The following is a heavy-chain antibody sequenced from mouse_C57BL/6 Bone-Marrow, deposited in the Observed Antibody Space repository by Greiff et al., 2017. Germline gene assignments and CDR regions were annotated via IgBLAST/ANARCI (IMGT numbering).Heavy chain of an antibody. V-gene: IGHV1-50*01. Sequence: VQLQQPGAELVKPGASVKLSCKASGYTFTSYWMQWVKQRPGQGLEWIGEIDPSDSYTNYNQKFKGKATLTVDTSSSTAYMQLSSLTSEDSAVYYCARSLVWYFDVWGTGTTVTVSS. J-gene: IGHJ1*03. CDR3: ARSLVWYFDV. CDR1: GYTFTSYW. CDR2: IDPSDSYT. D-gene: IGHD6-1*01.